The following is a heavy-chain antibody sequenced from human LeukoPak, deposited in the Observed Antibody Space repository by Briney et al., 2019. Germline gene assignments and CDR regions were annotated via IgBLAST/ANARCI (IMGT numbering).Heavy chain of an antibody. CDR1: GFTFSSYS. Sequence: GGSLRLSCAASGFTFSSYSMNWVRQAPGKGLEWVSYISSSSSTIYYADSVKGRFTISRDNAKNSLYLQMNSLRAEDTAVYYCARDGGGCRGGGDYWGQGTLVTVSS. D-gene: IGHD2-15*01. J-gene: IGHJ4*02. CDR3: ARDGGGCRGGGDY. CDR2: ISSSSSTI. V-gene: IGHV3-48*04.